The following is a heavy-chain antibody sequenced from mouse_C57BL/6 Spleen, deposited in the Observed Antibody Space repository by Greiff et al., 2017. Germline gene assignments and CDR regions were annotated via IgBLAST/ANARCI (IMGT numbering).Heavy chain of an antibody. CDR2: IYPSDSET. D-gene: IGHD1-1*01. CDR1: GYTFTSYW. Sequence: VQLQQPGAELVRPGSSVKLSCKASGYTFTSYWMDWVKQRPGQGLEWIGNIYPSDSETHYNQKFKDKATLTVDKSSSTAYMQLSSLTSEDSAVYYCARGDSRRFADWGQGTLVTVSA. V-gene: IGHV1-61*01. CDR3: ARGDSRRFAD. J-gene: IGHJ3*01.